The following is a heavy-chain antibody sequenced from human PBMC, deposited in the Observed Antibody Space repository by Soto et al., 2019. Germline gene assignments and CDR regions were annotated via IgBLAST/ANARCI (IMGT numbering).Heavy chain of an antibody. V-gene: IGHV3-23*01. Sequence: LRLSCVASGFTFSTYAMYWVRQAPGKGLEWVSAVSGSDGTTSYVDSVKGRFTISRDNSKSTLFLQMNKLRAEDTAIYYCAKGFTPTYSGSYCAFWGQGTLVTVSS. J-gene: IGHJ4*02. D-gene: IGHD5-12*01. CDR1: GFTFSTYA. CDR3: AKGFTPTYSGSYCAF. CDR2: VSGSDGTT.